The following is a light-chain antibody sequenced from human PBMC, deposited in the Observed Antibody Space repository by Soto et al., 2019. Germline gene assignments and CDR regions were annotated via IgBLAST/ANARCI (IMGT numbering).Light chain of an antibody. CDR2: DAY. CDR1: QSISSW. CDR3: QQYNSYSRT. J-gene: IGKJ1*01. V-gene: IGKV1-5*01. Sequence: DLQMPQSPSTLSASVGDRVTITCRASQSISSWLAWYQQNPGKAPKLLIYDAYSLESGVPSRFSGSGSGTEFTLTISSLQPDDGATYYCQQYNSYSRTFGQGTKVDIK.